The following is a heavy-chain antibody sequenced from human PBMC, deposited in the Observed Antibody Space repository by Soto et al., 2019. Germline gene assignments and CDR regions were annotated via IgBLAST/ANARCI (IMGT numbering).Heavy chain of an antibody. CDR3: ASAPPYYGISGYLEV. CDR2: INLNSGGT. Sequence: QVQLVQSGAEVKKTGASVKVSCEAPGHYFSGYYMYWVRQAPGHGLEWMGWINLNSGGTNYAQKFQGRVTMTRDTSITTGYMDLRGLTSDDTAVYYCASAPPYYGISGYLEVWGLGTLDTVSS. CDR1: GHYFSGYY. V-gene: IGHV1-2*02. D-gene: IGHD3-22*01. J-gene: IGHJ4*02.